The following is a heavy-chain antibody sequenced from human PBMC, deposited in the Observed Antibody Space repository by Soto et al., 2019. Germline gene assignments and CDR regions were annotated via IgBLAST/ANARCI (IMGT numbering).Heavy chain of an antibody. CDR2: IRRKVENYAN. J-gene: IGHJ4*02. V-gene: IGHV3-73*02. CDR3: TTSVVLGFCVVGSSCDVGL. Sequence: EVQLVESGGGLVQPGGSLTLSCAASGFTFSRYAMHWVRQASGKGLEWIVVIRRKVENYANAYCESVKGRITISRDDSKITAYMQMKSPETADTSVYLCTTSVVLGFCVVGSSCDVGLWGQGTVVTVSS. D-gene: IGHD2-15*01. CDR1: GFTFSRYA.